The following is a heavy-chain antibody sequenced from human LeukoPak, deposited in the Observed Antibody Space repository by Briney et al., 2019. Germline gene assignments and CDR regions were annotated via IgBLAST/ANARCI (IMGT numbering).Heavy chain of an antibody. CDR3: ARVKYSYPLRYMDV. CDR2: INPNSGGA. CDR1: GYTFTGYY. D-gene: IGHD5-18*01. V-gene: IGHV1-2*02. Sequence: GASVKVSCKASGYTFTGYYMHWVRQAPGQGLEWMGWINPNSGGANYAQKFQGRVTMTRDTSISTAYMELSRLRSDDTAVYYCARVKYSYPLRYMDVWGKGTTVTVSS. J-gene: IGHJ6*03.